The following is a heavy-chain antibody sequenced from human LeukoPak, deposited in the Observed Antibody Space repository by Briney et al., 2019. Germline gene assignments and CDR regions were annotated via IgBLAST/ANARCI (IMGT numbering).Heavy chain of an antibody. Sequence: PGGSLRLSCAASGFTFSSYAMSWVRQAPGKGLEWVSYISSSSSPIYYADSVKGRFTISRDNAKNSLYLQMNSLRAEDTAVYYCARDGDSSGWPREFDYWGQGTLVTVSS. D-gene: IGHD6-19*01. CDR2: ISSSSSPI. CDR1: GFTFSSYA. V-gene: IGHV3-48*04. J-gene: IGHJ4*02. CDR3: ARDGDSSGWPREFDY.